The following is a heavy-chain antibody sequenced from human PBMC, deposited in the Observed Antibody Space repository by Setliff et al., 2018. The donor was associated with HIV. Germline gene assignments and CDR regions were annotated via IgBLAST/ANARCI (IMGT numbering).Heavy chain of an antibody. J-gene: IGHJ4*02. CDR3: ARVRIPLYYFDY. V-gene: IGHV1-69*10. D-gene: IGHD2-21*01. CDR2: IIPFVNIA. CDR1: GGTLSNYA. Sequence: SVKVSCKASGGTLSNYAISWVRQAPGQGLEWVGGIIPFVNIANYAQKFQGRVTITADESTSTAYMELRSLRSDDTAVYYCARVRIPLYYFDYWGQGTLVTVSS.